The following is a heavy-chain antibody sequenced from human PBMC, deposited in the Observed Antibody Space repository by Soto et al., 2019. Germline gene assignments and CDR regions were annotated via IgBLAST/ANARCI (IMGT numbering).Heavy chain of an antibody. CDR2: IYTSGST. V-gene: IGHV4-4*07. CDR3: ARDTAYWNYYWFDP. D-gene: IGHD1-7*01. J-gene: IGHJ5*02. Sequence: QVQLQESGPGLVKPSETLSLTCTVSGGSISSYYWSWIRQPAGKGLEWIGRIYTSGSTNYNPSLKSRVTMSVDTSKNQFSLKLSSVTAADTAVYYCARDTAYWNYYWFDPWGQGTLVTVSS. CDR1: GGSISSYY.